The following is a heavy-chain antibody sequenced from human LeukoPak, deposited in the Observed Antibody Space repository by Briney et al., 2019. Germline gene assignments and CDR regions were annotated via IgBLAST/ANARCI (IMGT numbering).Heavy chain of an antibody. J-gene: IGHJ3*02. CDR1: GFTFSNYG. D-gene: IGHD5-24*01. V-gene: IGHV3-30*02. CDR2: IRYDGSNK. CDR3: AKARDGYKEDAFDI. Sequence: GGSLRLSCAASGFTFSNYGMHWVRQAPGKGLEWVAFIRYDGSNKYYVGSVKGRFTISRDNSKNTLYLQMNSLRAEDTAVYYCAKARDGYKEDAFDIWGQGTMVTVSS.